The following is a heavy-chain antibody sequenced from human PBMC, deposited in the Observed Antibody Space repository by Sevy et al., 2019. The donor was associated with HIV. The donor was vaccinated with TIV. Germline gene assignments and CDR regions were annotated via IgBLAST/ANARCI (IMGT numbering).Heavy chain of an antibody. CDR1: GYTLTELS. CDR3: ATSPYCSSTSCYRFDY. D-gene: IGHD2-2*01. Sequence: ASVKVSCKVSGYTLTELSMHWVRQAPGKGLEWMGGFDPEDGETIYAQKFQGRVTMTEDTSTDPAYMELSSLRSEDTAVYYCATSPYCSSTSCYRFDYWGQGTLVTVSS. V-gene: IGHV1-24*01. J-gene: IGHJ4*02. CDR2: FDPEDGET.